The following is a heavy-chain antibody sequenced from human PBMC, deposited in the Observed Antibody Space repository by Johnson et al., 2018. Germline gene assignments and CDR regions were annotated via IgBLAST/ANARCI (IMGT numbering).Heavy chain of an antibody. CDR2: ISSSGNNV. CDR1: GFIFSDYY. Sequence: QVQLVESGGGLVKPGGSLRLSCAASGFIFSDYYMSWIRQAPGKGLAWVSSISSSGNNVYDADSAKGRFIISRENAKNLLYLQVSNLRADDTATYYCARAGEGYSFGPTIYGLDVWGQVTTVTVSS. J-gene: IGHJ6*02. D-gene: IGHD5-18*01. CDR3: ARAGEGYSFGPTIYGLDV. V-gene: IGHV3-11*01.